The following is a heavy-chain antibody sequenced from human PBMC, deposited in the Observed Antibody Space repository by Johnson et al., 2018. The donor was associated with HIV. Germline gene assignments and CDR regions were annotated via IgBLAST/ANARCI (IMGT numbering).Heavy chain of an antibody. V-gene: IGHV3-7*02. CDR3: AKGSGGPLSYPLWFGTHDAFDI. CDR2: IRQDGSER. Sequence: VQLVESGGGVVRPGGSLRLSCAASGFSFGDYGMSWVRQAPGKGLEWVANIRQDGSERYYVDSVKGRFTISGDNAKNSLYLQMNSLRAEDTAVYYCAKGSGGPLSYPLWFGTHDAFDIWGQGTMVTVSS. D-gene: IGHD3-10*01. J-gene: IGHJ3*02. CDR1: GFSFGDYG.